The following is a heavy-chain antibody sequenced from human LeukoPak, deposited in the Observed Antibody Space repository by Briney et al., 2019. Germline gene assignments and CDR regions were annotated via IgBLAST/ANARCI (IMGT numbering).Heavy chain of an antibody. V-gene: IGHV5-51*01. D-gene: IGHD5-24*01. CDR2: IYSGDSET. CDR1: GYSFKSYW. CDR3: ARRSGYNYYFDY. J-gene: IGHJ4*02. Sequence: GESLKISCKGSGYSFKSYWIGWVRQMPGKGLEWIGMIYSGDSETRYSPPFQGHVTISAHKPLSTAYLQWSSLKASDTAMYYCARRSGYNYYFDYWGQGTLVTVSS.